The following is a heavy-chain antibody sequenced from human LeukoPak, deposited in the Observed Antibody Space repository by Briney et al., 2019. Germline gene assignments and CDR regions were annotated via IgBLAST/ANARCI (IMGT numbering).Heavy chain of an antibody. D-gene: IGHD6-13*01. CDR1: GGSISSSRDY. CDR3: ARVVAAAGNNWFDP. J-gene: IGHJ5*02. Sequence: SETLSLTCIVSGGSISSSRDYWAWIRQPPGKGLEWIGEINHSGSTNSNPSLKSRVTVSVDTSKNLFSLKLSSVTAADTAVYYCARVVAAAGNNWFDPWGQGTLVTVSS. CDR2: INHSGST. V-gene: IGHV4-39*07.